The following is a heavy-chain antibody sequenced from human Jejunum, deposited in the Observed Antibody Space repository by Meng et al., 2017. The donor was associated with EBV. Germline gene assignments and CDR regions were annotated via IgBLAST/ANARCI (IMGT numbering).Heavy chain of an antibody. V-gene: IGHV1-18*01. CDR3: ARDRSNSDY. CDR1: GYDFINSG. Sequence: QGQLLQSWAEVKKPGASVKVSCKASGYDFINSGISWVRQAPGQGLEWMGWISVYRGNTNYAQRFQDRVTLTTNTSTSTVYMELRSLTSDDTAVYYCARDRSNSDYWGQGTLVTVSS. D-gene: IGHD5-24*01. J-gene: IGHJ4*02. CDR2: ISVYRGNT.